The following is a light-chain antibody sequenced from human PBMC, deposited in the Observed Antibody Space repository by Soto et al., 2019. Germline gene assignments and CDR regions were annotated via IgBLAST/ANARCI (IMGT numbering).Light chain of an antibody. Sequence: QPVLTQSPSASASLGASVKLTCTLSSGHSSYAIAWHQQQPEKGPRYLMKLNSDGSHSKGDGIPDRFSGSSSGAERYLTISSLQSEDEADYYGQTLGTGTLYWVFGGGTKLTVL. J-gene: IGLJ3*02. CDR3: QTLGTGTLYWV. CDR1: SGHSSYA. CDR2: LNSDGSH. V-gene: IGLV4-69*01.